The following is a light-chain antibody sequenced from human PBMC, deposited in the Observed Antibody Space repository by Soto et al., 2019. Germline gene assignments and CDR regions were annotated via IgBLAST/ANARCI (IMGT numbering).Light chain of an antibody. CDR2: AAS. J-gene: IGKJ5*01. CDR3: QQRKSYPIT. Sequence: DIQLTQSPSFLSASVGDRVTITCRASQDSNTYLAWYQQKPGKAPKRLIFAASTLQNGVPSRFSGSGSGTEFTVTITSLQTEDFATYYCQQRKSYPITYGQGTRLEIK. V-gene: IGKV1-9*01. CDR1: QDSNTY.